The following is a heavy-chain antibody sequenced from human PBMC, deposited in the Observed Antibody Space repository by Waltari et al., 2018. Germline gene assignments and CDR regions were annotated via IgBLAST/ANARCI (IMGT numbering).Heavy chain of an antibody. V-gene: IGHV4-61*09. J-gene: IGHJ5*02. Sequence: QVQLQESGPGLVKPSQTLSLTCTVSGGSISSGSSYWSWIRQPAGKGLEWIGYIYTSGSTNYNPSLKSRVTISVDTSKNQFSLKLSSVTAADTAVYYCASGSFLNWFDPWGQGTLVTVSS. CDR1: GGSISSGSSY. CDR3: ASGSFLNWFDP. D-gene: IGHD6-25*01. CDR2: IYTSGST.